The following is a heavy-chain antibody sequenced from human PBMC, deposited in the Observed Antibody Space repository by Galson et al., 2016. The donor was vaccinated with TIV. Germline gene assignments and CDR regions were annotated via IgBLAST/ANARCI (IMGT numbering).Heavy chain of an antibody. D-gene: IGHD3-16*02. CDR3: AKAHLRPRGGHHAFDV. Sequence: SLRLSCAASGFTFSRSGMHWVRQTPGRGLEWVAVISYDGGSKYSADSVKGRFTISRDNSKNTVYLQMNSMRVEDTAVYYCAKAHLRPRGGHHAFDVWGQGTMVSVSS. CDR2: ISYDGGSK. V-gene: IGHV3-30*18. CDR1: GFTFSRSG. J-gene: IGHJ3*01.